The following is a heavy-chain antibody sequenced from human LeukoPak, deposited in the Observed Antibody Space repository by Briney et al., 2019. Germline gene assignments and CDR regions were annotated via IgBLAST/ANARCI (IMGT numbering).Heavy chain of an antibody. V-gene: IGHV4-30-2*01. D-gene: IGHD3-10*01. J-gene: IGHJ5*02. CDR2: IFHTGST. CDR1: GDSISGGALS. CDR3: ARELWFANAPGSWLDP. Sequence: SQTLSLTCVVSGDSISGGALSWSWIRQPPGQGLEWIGYIFHTGSTFYNPSLKSRVTISVDNSKNQFSLRLTSVTAADTAAYYCARELWFANAPGSWLDPWGQGTLVTVAS.